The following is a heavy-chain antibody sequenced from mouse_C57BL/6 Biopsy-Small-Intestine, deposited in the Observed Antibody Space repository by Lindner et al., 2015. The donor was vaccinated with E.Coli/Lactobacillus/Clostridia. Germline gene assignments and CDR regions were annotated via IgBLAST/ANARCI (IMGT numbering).Heavy chain of an antibody. CDR1: GGTFSSYS. CDR2: IIPMFATA. CDR3: ANWVFIWGGSYGMDV. J-gene: IGHJ1*01. Sequence: SVKVSCKASGGTFSSYSISWVRQAPGQGLEWMGGIIPMFATADYAQKFQGRVTITADESTSTAYMDLSSLRSDDTAVYFCANWVFIWGGSYGMDVWGQGTTVTVSS. D-gene: IGHD1-1*01. V-gene: IGHV1-81*01.